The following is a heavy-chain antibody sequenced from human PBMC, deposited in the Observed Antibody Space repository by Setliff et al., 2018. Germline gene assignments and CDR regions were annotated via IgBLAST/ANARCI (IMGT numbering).Heavy chain of an antibody. Sequence: SLRLSCAASGFTFTTYWMSWFRQAPGRGLEWVANINQDGSDKYSVDSVKGRFTISRDNAKNSLYLQMSSLRAEDTAVYYCAREDDVNTCDIWGQGTMVTVSS. CDR1: GFTFTTYW. V-gene: IGHV3-7*01. CDR2: INQDGSDK. CDR3: AREDDVNTCDI. J-gene: IGHJ3*02.